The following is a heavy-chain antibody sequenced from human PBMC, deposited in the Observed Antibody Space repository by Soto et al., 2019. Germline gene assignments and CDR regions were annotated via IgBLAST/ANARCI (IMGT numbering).Heavy chain of an antibody. J-gene: IGHJ4*02. CDR3: AVDGVPTSSFRYYYFRF. D-gene: IGHD3-9*01. CDR1: ELPFTDYS. CDR2: ISHDGRNT. V-gene: IGHV3-30*04. Sequence: AQLVESGGGVVQPGRSLRLACAASELPFTDYSMHWVRQTSDKGRAWVAFISHDGRNTFYSDSVKGRFTLSRDDSRSMLFLQMSGVTVEDTAIYYCAVDGVPTSSFRYYYFRFWGRGTLVTVSS.